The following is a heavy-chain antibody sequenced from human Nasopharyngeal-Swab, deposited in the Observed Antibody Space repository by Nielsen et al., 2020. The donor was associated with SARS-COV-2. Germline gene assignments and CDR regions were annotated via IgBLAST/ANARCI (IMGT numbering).Heavy chain of an antibody. Sequence: GGSLRLSCAASGFTFSSYAMTWVRQAPGKGLEWVSAISGSGFSTYYADSVKGRFTISRDNSKNTLYLQMNSLRAEDTAVYYCAKDMEEDWLLSPIDYWGQGTLVTVSS. CDR1: GFTFSSYA. J-gene: IGHJ4*02. V-gene: IGHV3-23*01. CDR2: ISGSGFST. D-gene: IGHD3/OR15-3a*01. CDR3: AKDMEEDWLLSPIDY.